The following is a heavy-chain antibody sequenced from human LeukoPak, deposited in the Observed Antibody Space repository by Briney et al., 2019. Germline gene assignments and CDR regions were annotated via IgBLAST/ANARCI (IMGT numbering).Heavy chain of an antibody. Sequence: GGSLRLSCAASGFTVSSNYMSWIRQAPGKGLEWVSVIYSGGSTYYADSVKGRFTISRDNAKNSLYLQMNSLRAEGTAVYYCARVRDYYMDVWGKGTTVTVSS. J-gene: IGHJ6*03. V-gene: IGHV3-66*01. CDR1: GFTVSSNY. CDR3: ARVRDYYMDV. CDR2: IYSGGST.